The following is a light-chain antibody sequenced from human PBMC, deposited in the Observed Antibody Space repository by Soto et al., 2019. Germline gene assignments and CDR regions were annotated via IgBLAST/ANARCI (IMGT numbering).Light chain of an antibody. CDR2: SNN. CDR1: SSNIGSNT. V-gene: IGLV1-44*01. J-gene: IGLJ3*02. Sequence: QSVLTQPPSASGTPGQRVTISCSGSSSNIGSNTVNWYQQLPGTAPKLLIYSNNQRPSGVADRFSGSKSGPSTSLAISGLQSEDEGDYYFASWDDSLNVVFGGGTQLTVL. CDR3: ASWDDSLNVV.